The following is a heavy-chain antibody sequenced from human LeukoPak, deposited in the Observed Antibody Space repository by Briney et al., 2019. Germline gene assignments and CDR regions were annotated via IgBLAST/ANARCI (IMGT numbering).Heavy chain of an antibody. V-gene: IGHV5-51*01. CDR3: ARHPDYYGSGSYPRASDY. Sequence: GESLKISCKSSGYSFTNYWIGWVRQMPGKGLEWMGIIYPGDSDTRYSPSFQGQVTISADKSISTAYLQWSSLKASDTAMYYCARHPDYYGSGSYPRASDYWGQRTLVTVSS. D-gene: IGHD3-10*01. J-gene: IGHJ4*02. CDR1: GYSFTNYW. CDR2: IYPGDSDT.